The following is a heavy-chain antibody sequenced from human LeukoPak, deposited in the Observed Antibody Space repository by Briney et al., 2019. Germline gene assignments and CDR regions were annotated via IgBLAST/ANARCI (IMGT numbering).Heavy chain of an antibody. Sequence: GGSLRLSCAASGFTFSAYAMSWVRQAPGKGLEWVSSISDSAGSTYYAASVTGRFTISRDSSRTTLYLQVNSLRAEATAVYYCAKQSAGVTTGYFDYWGQGTLVTVSS. CDR1: GFTFSAYA. J-gene: IGHJ4*02. CDR2: ISDSAGST. D-gene: IGHD1-26*01. CDR3: AKQSAGVTTGYFDY. V-gene: IGHV3-23*01.